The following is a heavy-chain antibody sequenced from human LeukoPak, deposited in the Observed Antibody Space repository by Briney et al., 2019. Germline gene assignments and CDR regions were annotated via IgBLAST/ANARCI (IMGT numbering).Heavy chain of an antibody. CDR2: ISSTSSYI. D-gene: IGHD6-19*01. V-gene: IGHV3-21*04. CDR3: ARRISVAGGGTAFDM. Sequence: GGSLRLSCAASGFTFSNYKMNWVRQAPGKGLEWVSSISSTSSYIYYADSVKGRFTISRDNAKNSLYLQMNSLRDADTAFYYCARRISVAGGGTAFDMWGQGTMVTVSS. J-gene: IGHJ3*02. CDR1: GFTFSNYK.